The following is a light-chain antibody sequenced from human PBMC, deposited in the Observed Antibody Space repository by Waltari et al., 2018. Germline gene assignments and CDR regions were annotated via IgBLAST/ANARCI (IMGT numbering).Light chain of an antibody. CDR3: SSYTTGSTLVV. Sequence: QSALTQPASVSGSPGQSITISCTGTSSDVGGYDYVSGYQQHPGKAPKLMIYDVSNRPAGVSNRVAGSKSGNTSSLTISGLQAEDEADYYCSSYTTGSTLVVFGGGTKLTVL. V-gene: IGLV2-14*03. J-gene: IGLJ2*01. CDR1: SSDVGGYDY. CDR2: DVS.